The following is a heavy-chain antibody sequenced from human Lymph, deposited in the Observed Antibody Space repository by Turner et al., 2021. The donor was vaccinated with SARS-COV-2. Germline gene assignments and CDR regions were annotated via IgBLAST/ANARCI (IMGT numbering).Heavy chain of an antibody. CDR1: GGAISSSSYY. CDR2: IYYSGRT. Sequence: QLQLQESGPGLVKPSGTLCLTCMVAGGAISSSSYYWGWIRQPPGKWLEWIGSIYYSGRTDYNPSLKSRVTISVDTSKNQFSLKLSSVTAADTAVYYCARHITIFGVGGSWFDPWGQGTLVTVSS. D-gene: IGHD3-3*01. CDR3: ARHITIFGVGGSWFDP. V-gene: IGHV4-39*01. J-gene: IGHJ5*02.